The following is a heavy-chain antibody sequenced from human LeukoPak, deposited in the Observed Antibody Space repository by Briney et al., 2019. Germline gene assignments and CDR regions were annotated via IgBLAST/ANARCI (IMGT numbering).Heavy chain of an antibody. Sequence: ASVKVSCTASGYTFTGYYMHWVRQAPGQGLEWMGWINPNSGGTNYAQKFQGGVTMTRDTSISTAYMELSRLRSDDTAVYYCARDGPYGSGSYEGYWGQGTLVTVSS. CDR1: GYTFTGYY. V-gene: IGHV1-2*02. CDR2: INPNSGGT. J-gene: IGHJ4*02. D-gene: IGHD3-10*01. CDR3: ARDGPYGSGSYEGY.